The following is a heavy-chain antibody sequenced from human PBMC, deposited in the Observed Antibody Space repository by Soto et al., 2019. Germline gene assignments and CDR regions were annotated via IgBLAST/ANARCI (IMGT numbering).Heavy chain of an antibody. CDR2: ISGSGSST. V-gene: IGHV3-23*01. CDR1: GFTFSSYA. Sequence: GGSLRLSCAASGFTFSSYAMNWVRQAPGKGLEWVSTISGSGSSTYYADSVKGRFTISRDNSTSTAYMELRSLRSDDTAVYYCARDPSIVGASALDYWGQGIRVPLSS. CDR3: ARDPSIVGASALDY. J-gene: IGHJ4*02. D-gene: IGHD1-26*01.